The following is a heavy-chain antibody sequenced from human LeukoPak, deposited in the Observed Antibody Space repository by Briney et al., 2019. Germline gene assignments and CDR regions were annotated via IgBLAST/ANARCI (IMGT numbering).Heavy chain of an antibody. CDR3: ARAPRAYYGGNSYIDD. CDR2: IYYSGST. V-gene: IGHV4-59*01. Sequence: SETLSLTCTVSGGSISSYYWSWIRQPPGKGLEWIGYIYYSGSTNYNPSLKSRVTISVDTSKNQFSLKLSSVTAADTAVYYCARAPRAYYGGNSYIDDWGQGTLVTVSS. CDR1: GGSISSYY. D-gene: IGHD4-23*01. J-gene: IGHJ4*02.